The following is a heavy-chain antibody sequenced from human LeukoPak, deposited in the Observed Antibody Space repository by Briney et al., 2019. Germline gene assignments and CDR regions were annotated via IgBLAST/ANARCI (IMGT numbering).Heavy chain of an antibody. D-gene: IGHD3-3*01. CDR1: GGSISSGSYY. V-gene: IGHV4-61*02. Sequence: SETLSLTCTVSGGSISSGSYYWSWIRQPAGKGLEWIGRIYTSGSTNYNPSLKSRVTISVDTSKNQFSLKLSSVTAADTAVYYCAREVDPYYAPPKGWFDPWGQGTLVTVSS. CDR2: IYTSGST. J-gene: IGHJ5*02. CDR3: AREVDPYYAPPKGWFDP.